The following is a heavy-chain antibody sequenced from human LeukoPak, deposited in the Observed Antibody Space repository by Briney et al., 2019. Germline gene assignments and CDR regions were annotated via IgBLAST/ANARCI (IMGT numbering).Heavy chain of an antibody. D-gene: IGHD3-16*02. CDR2: INHSGST. CDR1: GGSFSGYY. CDR3: ARLTYYDYVWGSYRLPYFDY. V-gene: IGHV4-34*01. Sequence: SETLSLTCAVYGGSFSGYYWSWIRQPPGKGLEWIGEINHSGSTNYNPSLKSRVTISVDTSKNQFSLKLSSVTAADTAVYYCARLTYYDYVWGSYRLPYFDYWGQGTLVTVSS. J-gene: IGHJ4*02.